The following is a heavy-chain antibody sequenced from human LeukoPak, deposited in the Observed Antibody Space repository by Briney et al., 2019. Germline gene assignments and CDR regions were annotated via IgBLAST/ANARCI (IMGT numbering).Heavy chain of an antibody. J-gene: IGHJ6*02. V-gene: IGHV1-8*01. CDR3: ARGLVGATWGYYYYYGMDV. CDR1: GYTFTSYD. Sequence: ASVKVSCKASGYTFTSYDINWVRQATGQGLEWMGWMNPNSGNTGYAQKFQGRVTMTRNTSISTAYMELSSLRSEDTAVYYCARGLVGATWGYYYYYGMDVWGQGTTVTVSS. D-gene: IGHD1-26*01. CDR2: MNPNSGNT.